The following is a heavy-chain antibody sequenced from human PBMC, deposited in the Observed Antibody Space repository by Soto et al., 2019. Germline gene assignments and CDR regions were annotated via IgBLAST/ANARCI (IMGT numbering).Heavy chain of an antibody. CDR3: ARDRPSGSRVVPAAIAYFDI. J-gene: IGHJ2*01. CDR2: ISSSSSYI. V-gene: IGHV3-21*01. D-gene: IGHD2-2*02. CDR1: GFTFSSYS. Sequence: EVQLVESGGGLVKPGGSLRLSCAASGFTFSSYSMNWVRQAPGKGLEWVSSISSSSSYIYYADSVKGRFTISKDNAKNSLYLQTNSLRADDKAVYYCARDRPSGSRVVPAAIAYFDIRGSGTLVTACS.